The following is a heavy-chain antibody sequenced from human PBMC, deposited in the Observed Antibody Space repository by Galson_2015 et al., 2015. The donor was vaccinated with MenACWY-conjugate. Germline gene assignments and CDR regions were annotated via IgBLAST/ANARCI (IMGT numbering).Heavy chain of an antibody. CDR2: IHQGGSRA. V-gene: IGHV3-7*03. D-gene: IGHD4-17*01. CDR1: GFRFTDYW. J-gene: IGHJ6*02. Sequence: SLRLSCAASGFRFTDYWMAWVRQAPGKGLDWVANIHQGGSRAYYADSVKGRFTISRDNAKNSVFLQMSSLRPEDSGLYYCVRDGNYGDYDGMDGWGQGTTVTVSS. CDR3: VRDGNYGDYDGMDG.